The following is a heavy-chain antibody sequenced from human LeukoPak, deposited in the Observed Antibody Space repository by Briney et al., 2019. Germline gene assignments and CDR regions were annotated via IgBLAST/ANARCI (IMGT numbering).Heavy chain of an antibody. CDR2: ISTYNGIT. V-gene: IGHV1-18*03. CDR3: AKGRSIAARPNEAFDI. D-gene: IGHD6-6*01. CDR1: GYTFTSYG. J-gene: IGHJ1*01. Sequence: ASVKVSCKASGYTFTSYGINWVRQAPGQGLEWMGWISTYNGITSYAQKLQGRVTMTTDTSTSTVYMELRSLRSDDMAVYYCAKGRSIAARPNEAFDIWGQGTLVTVSS.